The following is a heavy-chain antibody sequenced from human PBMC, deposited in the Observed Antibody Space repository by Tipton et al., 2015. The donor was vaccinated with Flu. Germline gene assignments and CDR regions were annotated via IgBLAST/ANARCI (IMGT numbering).Heavy chain of an antibody. CDR3: GRAMLRGAPGDY. D-gene: IGHD3-10*01. V-gene: IGHV3-72*01. Sequence: SLRLSCVASGFTFSDHYMDWVRQAPGKGLEWVGRTRNKANRYTTEYAASVKGRFTISRDDSKNSLYLQMNSLETEDTAVYYCGRAMLRGAPGDYWGQGTLVTVSS. CDR2: TRNKANRYTT. CDR1: GFTFSDHY. J-gene: IGHJ4*02.